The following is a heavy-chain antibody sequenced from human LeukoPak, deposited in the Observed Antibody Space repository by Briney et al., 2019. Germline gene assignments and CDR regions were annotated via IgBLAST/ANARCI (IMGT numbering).Heavy chain of an antibody. CDR2: IYYSGST. Sequence: SETLSLTCTVPGGSISSYYWSWIRQPPGKGLEWIGYIYYSGSTNYNPSLKSRVTISVDTSKNQFSLKLSSVTAADTAVYYCARDNDILTGYYDYWGQGTLVTVSS. CDR1: GGSISSYY. D-gene: IGHD3-9*01. CDR3: ARDNDILTGYYDY. J-gene: IGHJ4*02. V-gene: IGHV4-59*01.